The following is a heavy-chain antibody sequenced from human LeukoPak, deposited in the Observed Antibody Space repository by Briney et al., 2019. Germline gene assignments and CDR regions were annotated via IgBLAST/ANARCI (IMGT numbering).Heavy chain of an antibody. Sequence: SETLSLTCTVSAGSISPYYWSWIRQPPGKGLEWLGYIYYSGSTDYIPSLMGRLTISVDTSKNQFSLTLTSVTEADTAVYYCARDYGGKLDYWGHGTLVTVSS. V-gene: IGHV4-59*01. D-gene: IGHD4-23*01. J-gene: IGHJ4*01. CDR1: AGSISPYY. CDR3: ARDYGGKLDY. CDR2: IYYSGST.